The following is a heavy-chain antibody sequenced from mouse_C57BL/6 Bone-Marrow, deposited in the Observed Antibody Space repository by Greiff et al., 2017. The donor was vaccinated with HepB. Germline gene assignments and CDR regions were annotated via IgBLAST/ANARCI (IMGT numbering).Heavy chain of an antibody. CDR3: ARGIYYGYDGGDFDY. CDR2: ISYDGSN. V-gene: IGHV3-6*01. D-gene: IGHD2-2*01. Sequence: EVKLVESGPGLVKPSQSLSLTCSVTGYSITSGYYWNWIRQFPGNKLEWMGYISYDGSNNYNPSLKNRISITRDTSKNQFFLKLNSVTTEDTATYYCARGIYYGYDGGDFDYWGQGTTLTVSS. CDR1: GYSITSGYY. J-gene: IGHJ2*01.